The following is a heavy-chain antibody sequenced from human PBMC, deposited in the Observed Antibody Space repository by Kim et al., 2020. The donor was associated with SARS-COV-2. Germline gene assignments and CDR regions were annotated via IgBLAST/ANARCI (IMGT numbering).Heavy chain of an antibody. V-gene: IGHV4-59*01. J-gene: IGHJ1*01. D-gene: IGHD2-2*01. CDR3: ARMHCSSTSCYGKYFQH. Sequence: NDNPSLKSRVTISGDTSKNQFSLKLSSVTAADTAVYYCARMHCSSTSCYGKYFQHWGQGTLVTVSS.